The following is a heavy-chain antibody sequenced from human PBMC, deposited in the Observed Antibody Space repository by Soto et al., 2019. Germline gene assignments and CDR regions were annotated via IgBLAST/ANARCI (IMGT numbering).Heavy chain of an antibody. CDR1: GYSFTTYG. CDR2: ISAYNGNT. Sequence: QVQLVQSGSEVKKPGASVKVSCKTSGYSFTTYGISWVRQAPGQGLEWMGWISAYNGNTNYAQKLQDRVTMTTDTSTSTAYTELRSLRSEDTAVYYCAREGPAPYYYYGMDVWGQGSTVTVSS. CDR3: AREGPAPYYYYGMDV. J-gene: IGHJ6*02. V-gene: IGHV1-18*01.